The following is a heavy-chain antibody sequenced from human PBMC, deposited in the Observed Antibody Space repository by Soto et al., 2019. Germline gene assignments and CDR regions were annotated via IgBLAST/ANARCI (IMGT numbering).Heavy chain of an antibody. Sequence: QVQLVQSGAEVKKPGASVKVSCKASGYTFTSYDINWVRQATGQGLEWMGWMNPNSGNTGYAQKLQGRVTMTRNTSIRTAYMELSSLRSEDTAVYYCATNYYDSSGYFNWFDPWGQGTLVTVSS. CDR2: MNPNSGNT. D-gene: IGHD3-22*01. V-gene: IGHV1-8*01. CDR3: ATNYYDSSGYFNWFDP. J-gene: IGHJ5*02. CDR1: GYTFTSYD.